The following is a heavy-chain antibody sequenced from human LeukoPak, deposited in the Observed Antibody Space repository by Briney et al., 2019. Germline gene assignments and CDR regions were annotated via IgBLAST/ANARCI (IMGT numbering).Heavy chain of an antibody. Sequence: SVKVSCKTSGYTFPNYGISWLRQAPGLGLEWMGWISAYNGNTNYAQKVQGRVTMTTDTSTSTAYMELRSLRFDDTAVYYCARDQSVRLLQTSSTYFKHVFAIWGQGSMVTVSS. CDR1: GYTFPNYG. J-gene: IGHJ3*02. V-gene: IGHV1-18*01. CDR3: ARDQSVRLLQTSSTYFKHVFAI. CDR2: ISAYNGNT. D-gene: IGHD6-13*01.